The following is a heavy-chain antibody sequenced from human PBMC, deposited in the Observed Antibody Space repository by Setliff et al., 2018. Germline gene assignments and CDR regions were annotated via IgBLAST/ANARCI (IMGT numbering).Heavy chain of an antibody. J-gene: IGHJ3*01. CDR1: GGTFSSYV. Sequence: KVSCKASGGTFSSYVISWVRQMPGKGLEWMGVIYPGDSDTRYSPSFQGQVTISADKSINTAYLQWSSLKASDTAIYYCTRHEDRNKCTSSSCYRENDAFDVWGQGAMVTVSS. D-gene: IGHD2-2*01. CDR3: TRHEDRNKCTSSSCYRENDAFDV. V-gene: IGHV5-51*01. CDR2: IYPGDSDT.